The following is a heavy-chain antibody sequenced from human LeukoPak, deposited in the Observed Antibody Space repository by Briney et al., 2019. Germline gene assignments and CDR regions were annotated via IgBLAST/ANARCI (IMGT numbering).Heavy chain of an antibody. CDR2: ISSSSSYI. CDR1: GFTFSSYS. D-gene: IGHD2/OR15-2a*01. CDR3: ARDLSEYYYYGMDV. Sequence: PGGSLRLSCAASGFTFSSYSMNWVRQAPGKGLEWVSSISSSSSYIYYADSVKGRFTISRDNAKNSLYLQMNSLRAEATAVYYCARDLSEYYYYGMDVWGQGTPVTVSS. V-gene: IGHV3-21*01. J-gene: IGHJ6*02.